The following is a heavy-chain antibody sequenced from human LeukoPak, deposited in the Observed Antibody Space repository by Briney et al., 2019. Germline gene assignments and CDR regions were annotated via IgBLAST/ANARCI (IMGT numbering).Heavy chain of an antibody. CDR2: IYSSGSS. J-gene: IGHJ3*02. Sequence: PSQTLSLTCTVSGGSIGSGGYNWGWIRQHPGKGLEWIGYIYSSGSSYYNPSLKSRLSISVDMSENQFSLKLSSVTAADTAVYYCVRVGHSGTYYPFDMWGQGTMVTVSS. CDR1: GGSIGSGGYN. D-gene: IGHD1-26*01. V-gene: IGHV4-31*03. CDR3: VRVGHSGTYYPFDM.